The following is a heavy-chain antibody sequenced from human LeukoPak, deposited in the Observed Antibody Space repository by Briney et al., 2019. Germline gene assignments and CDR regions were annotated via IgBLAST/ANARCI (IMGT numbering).Heavy chain of an antibody. CDR2: IYSSGST. J-gene: IGHJ3*02. CDR1: GGSISSYY. V-gene: IGHV4-59*08. Sequence: PETLSLTCIVSGGSISSYYWSWIRQPPGKGLEWIGYIYSSGSTNSNPSLKSRVTISVDTSKSQFSLKMTSVTAADTAVYYCARQGSGGRAFDIWGQGTMVT. CDR3: ARQGSGGRAFDI. D-gene: IGHD1-26*01.